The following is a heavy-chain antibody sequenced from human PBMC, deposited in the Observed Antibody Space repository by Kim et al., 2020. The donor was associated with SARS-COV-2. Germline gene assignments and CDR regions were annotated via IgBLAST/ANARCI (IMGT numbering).Heavy chain of an antibody. V-gene: IGHV4-34*01. J-gene: IGHJ5*02. CDR3: AIADSSSWMGRCWFDP. D-gene: IGHD6-13*01. Sequence: SETLSLTCAVYGGSFSGYYWSWIRQPPGKGLEWIGEINHSGSTNYNPSLKSRVTISVDTSKNQFSLKLSSVTAADTAVYYCAIADSSSWMGRCWFDPWGQGTLVTVSS. CDR2: INHSGST. CDR1: GGSFSGYY.